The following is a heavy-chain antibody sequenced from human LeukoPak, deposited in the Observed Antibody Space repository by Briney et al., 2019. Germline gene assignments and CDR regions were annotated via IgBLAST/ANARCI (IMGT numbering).Heavy chain of an antibody. CDR2: ISAVESNR. V-gene: IGHV3-30*04. CDR3: VRVRSPSLTLLPNLDP. D-gene: IGHD3-10*01. J-gene: IGHJ5*02. CDR1: GFTFTRHS. Sequence: GGSLRLSCAASGFTFTRHSIHWVRQAPGKGLEWVAFISAVESNRYYADSVRGRFSISRDNSKNTVYLQLAGLTPDDTALYYCVRVRSPSLTLLPNLDPWGQGTLVIVSS.